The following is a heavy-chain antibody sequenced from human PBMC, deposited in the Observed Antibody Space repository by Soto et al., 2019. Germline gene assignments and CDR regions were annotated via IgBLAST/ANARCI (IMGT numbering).Heavy chain of an antibody. Sequence: KPSETLSLTCTVSGGSISSGGYYWSWIRQHPGKGLEWIGYIDDSWSTYYNPSLKSRVTMSVDTSKNQFSLKLSSVSAADTAVYYCARAVGYCADGVCSASYYYVMDVWGQGTTVTVSS. D-gene: IGHD2-8*01. CDR2: IDDSWST. J-gene: IGHJ6*02. CDR1: GGSISSGGYY. V-gene: IGHV4-31*03. CDR3: ARAVGYCADGVCSASYYYVMDV.